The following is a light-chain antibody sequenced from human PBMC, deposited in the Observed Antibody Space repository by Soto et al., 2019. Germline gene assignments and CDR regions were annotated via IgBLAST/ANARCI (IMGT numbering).Light chain of an antibody. J-gene: IGKJ1*01. V-gene: IGKV1-5*01. CDR2: DAS. CDR3: QQYNTFSWT. Sequence: DIQMTQSPSTLSASVGDRVTITCRASQSISSWLAWYQQKPGKAPKLLIYDASTVESGGPSRFSGSRSGTEYTLIISCLQPDDFATWSCQQYNTFSWTFGQGTKVEIK. CDR1: QSISSW.